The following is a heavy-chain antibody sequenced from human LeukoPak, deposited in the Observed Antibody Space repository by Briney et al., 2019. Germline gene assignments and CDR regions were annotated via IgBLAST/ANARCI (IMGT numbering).Heavy chain of an antibody. CDR2: IYYSGSA. CDR3: ARDQGTMIDQYYYYMDV. D-gene: IGHD3-22*01. V-gene: IGHV4-59*01. Sequence: SETLSLTCTVSGGSISSYYWSWIRQPPGKGLEWIGYIYYSGSANYNPSLKSRVTISVDTSKNQFSLKLSSVTAADTAVYYCARDQGTMIDQYYYYMDVWGKGTTVTVSS. CDR1: GGSISSYY. J-gene: IGHJ6*03.